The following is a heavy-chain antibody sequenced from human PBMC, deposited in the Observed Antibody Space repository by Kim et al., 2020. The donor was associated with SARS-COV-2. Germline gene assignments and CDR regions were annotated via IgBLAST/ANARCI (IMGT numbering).Heavy chain of an antibody. J-gene: IGHJ6*02. D-gene: IGHD6-13*01. CDR3: ARGGISGYSSSWYVFDYYYGMDV. Sequence: SETLSLTCTVSGGSISSYYWSWIRQPPGKGLEWIGYIYYSGSTNYNPSLKSRVTISVDTSKNQFSLKLSSVTAADTAVYYCARGGISGYSSSWYVFDYYYGMDVWGQGTTVTVSS. CDR1: GGSISSYY. V-gene: IGHV4-59*01. CDR2: IYYSGST.